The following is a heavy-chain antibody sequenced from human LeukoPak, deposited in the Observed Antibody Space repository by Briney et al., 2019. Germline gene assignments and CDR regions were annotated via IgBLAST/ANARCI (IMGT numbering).Heavy chain of an antibody. CDR1: GYTFSDYY. CDR2: ITPNSGGT. CDR3: ARKSATRRTSEFDY. V-gene: IGHV1-2*02. D-gene: IGHD2-15*01. Sequence: GASVKVSCKASGYTFSDYYIHWVRQAPGQGLEWMGWITPNSGGTKYAQRFQGRVTMTRDTPISTAYMDLSSLGSDDTAIFYCARKSATRRTSEFDYWGQGTPVTVSS. J-gene: IGHJ4*02.